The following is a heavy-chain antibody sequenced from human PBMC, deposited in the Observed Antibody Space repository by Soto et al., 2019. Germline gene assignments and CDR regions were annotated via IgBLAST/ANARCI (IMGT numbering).Heavy chain of an antibody. CDR2: ISSSSSYI. D-gene: IGHD3-10*01. CDR3: AREVSGGFDY. CDR1: GFTFSSYS. V-gene: IGHV3-21*01. Sequence: EVQLVESGGGLVKPGGSLRLSCAASGFTFSSYSMNWVRQAPGKGLEWVSSISSSSSYIYHADSVKGRFTISRDNAKNSLYLQMNSLRAEDTAVYYCAREVSGGFDYWGQGTLVTVSS. J-gene: IGHJ4*02.